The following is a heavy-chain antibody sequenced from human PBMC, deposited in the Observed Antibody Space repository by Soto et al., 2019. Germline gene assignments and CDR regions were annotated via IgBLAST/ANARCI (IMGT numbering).Heavy chain of an antibody. CDR3: AHRGGGSGGYSYGY. V-gene: IGHV2-5*02. CDR2: IYWDDDN. CDR1: GFSLSTSGVG. J-gene: IGHJ4*02. Sequence: QITLKESGPPLVKPTQTLTLTCTFSGFSLSTSGVGVGWIRQPPGKALEWLALIYWDDDNRYSPSLKSRLTNTKDTSKNQVVLTMTNMDPVDTATFYCAHRGGGSGGYSYGYWGQGTLVTVSS. D-gene: IGHD5-18*01.